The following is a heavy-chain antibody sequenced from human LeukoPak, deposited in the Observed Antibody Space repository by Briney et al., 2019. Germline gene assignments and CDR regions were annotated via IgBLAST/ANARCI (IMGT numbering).Heavy chain of an antibody. CDR1: GVSVSSFY. V-gene: IGHV4-59*02. D-gene: IGHD3-9*01. CDR2: VFHTGDT. J-gene: IGHJ6*02. Sequence: SETLSLTCAVSGVSVSSFYWSRIRQPPGKGLQWIGYVFHTGDTNYNPSLKGRVTISVDTSKNQFSLKLSSVTAADTAVYYCARSLGITISRMDVWGQGTTVTVSS. CDR3: ARSLGITISRMDV.